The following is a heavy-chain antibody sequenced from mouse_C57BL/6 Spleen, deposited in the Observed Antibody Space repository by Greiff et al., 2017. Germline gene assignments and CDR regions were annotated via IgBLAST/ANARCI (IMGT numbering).Heavy chain of an antibody. J-gene: IGHJ2*01. CDR1: GYAFSSSW. CDR3: ARKSDY. V-gene: IGHV1-82*01. Sequence: VQLQQSGPELVKPGASVKISCKASGYAFSSSWMNWVKQRPGKGLEWIGRIYPGDGDTNYNGKFKGKATLTAGKSSSTAYMQLSSLTAEDSAVYFCARKSDYWGQGTTLTVSS. CDR2: IYPGDGDT.